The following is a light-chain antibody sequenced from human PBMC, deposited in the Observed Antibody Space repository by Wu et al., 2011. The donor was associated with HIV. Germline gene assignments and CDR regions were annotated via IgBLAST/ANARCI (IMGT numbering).Light chain of an antibody. J-gene: IGKJ3*01. CDR2: AAS. CDR3: QQYYSDPH. V-gene: IGKV1-8*01. Sequence: GDRVTIYLSGESRVLYTYLAWYQQKPGKAPKLLISAASTLQSGVPSRFSGSGSGTDFTLTISCLQSEDFATYYCQQYYSDPHFGPGTKVDSK. CDR1: RVLYTY.